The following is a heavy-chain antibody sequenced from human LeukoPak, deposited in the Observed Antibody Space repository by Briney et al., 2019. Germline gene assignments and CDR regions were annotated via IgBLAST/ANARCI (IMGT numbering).Heavy chain of an antibody. V-gene: IGHV1-69*06. CDR3: ARSLWTTSNYFDY. CDR2: IIPIFGTA. D-gene: IGHD3/OR15-3a*01. CDR1: GGTFSSYA. Sequence: ASVKVSCKASGGTFSSYAISWVRQAPAQGLEWMGGIIPIFGTANYAQKFQGRVTITADKSTSTAYMELSSLRSEDTAVYYCARSLWTTSNYFDYWGQGTLVTVSS. J-gene: IGHJ4*02.